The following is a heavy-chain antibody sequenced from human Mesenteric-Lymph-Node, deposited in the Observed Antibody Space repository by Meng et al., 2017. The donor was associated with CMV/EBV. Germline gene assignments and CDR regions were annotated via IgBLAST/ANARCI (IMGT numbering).Heavy chain of an antibody. CDR2: INSDGSST. CDR1: GCTFSSYW. CDR3: ARDVRVGATSGSWFDP. Sequence: SGCTFSSYWRHWVRQAPGKGLVWVSRINSDGSSTSYADSVKGRFTISRDNAKNTLYLQMNSLRAEDTAVYYCARDVRVGATSGSWFDPWGQGTLVTVSS. V-gene: IGHV3-74*01. J-gene: IGHJ5*02. D-gene: IGHD1-26*01.